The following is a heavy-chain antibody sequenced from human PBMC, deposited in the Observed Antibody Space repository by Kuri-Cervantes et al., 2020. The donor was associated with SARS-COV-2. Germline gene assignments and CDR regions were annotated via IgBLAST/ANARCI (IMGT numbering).Heavy chain of an antibody. CDR3: AMLDGSGSYPEYY. D-gene: IGHD3-10*01. J-gene: IGHJ4*02. V-gene: IGHV3-49*04. CDR2: IRSKAYGGTT. CDR1: GFTFGDYA. Sequence: GESLKISCTASGFTFGDYAMSWVRQAPGKGLEWVGFIRSKAYGGTTEYAASVKGRFTISRDNSKNTLYLQMNSLRAEDTAVYYCAMLDGSGSYPEYYWGQGTLVTVSS.